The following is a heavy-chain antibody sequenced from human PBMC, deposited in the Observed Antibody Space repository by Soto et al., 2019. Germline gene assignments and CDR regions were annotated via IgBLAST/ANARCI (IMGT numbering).Heavy chain of an antibody. Sequence: GDSLKISCSVSGYKFTNFWIGWVRQMPGKGLEWMGIIYPGDSGTRYSPSFQGQVTMSVDKSINTAYLQWRSLKASDTATYYCARPASGAFDVWGQGTRVTVSS. V-gene: IGHV5-51*01. J-gene: IGHJ3*01. CDR3: ARPASGAFDV. D-gene: IGHD6-25*01. CDR2: IYPGDSGT. CDR1: GYKFTNFW.